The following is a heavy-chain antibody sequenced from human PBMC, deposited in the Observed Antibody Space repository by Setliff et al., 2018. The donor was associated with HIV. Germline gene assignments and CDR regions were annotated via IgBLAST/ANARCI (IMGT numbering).Heavy chain of an antibody. CDR2: IKTDGSII. V-gene: IGHV3-23*01. Sequence: GSLRLSCEASGFTFDDYGMNWVRQAPGKGLEWVSRIKTDGSIITYADAVQGRFTISRDNSKNTLYLQLNSLRAEDTAVYYCAKVFAFGVDGFDIWGQGTMVTVSS. CDR1: GFTFDDYG. D-gene: IGHD3-10*01. CDR3: AKVFAFGVDGFDI. J-gene: IGHJ3*02.